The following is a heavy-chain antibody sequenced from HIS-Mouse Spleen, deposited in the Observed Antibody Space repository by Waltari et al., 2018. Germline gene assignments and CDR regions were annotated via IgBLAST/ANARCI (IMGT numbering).Heavy chain of an antibody. J-gene: IGHJ4*02. Sequence: QVQLVQSGAEVKKPGASVKVSCKASGYTFTGYYMHWVRQAPGQGLEWMGWINPSSEGTNDAQKFQGRVTMTRDKSSSTAYMELSRLRSDDTAVYYCARDTDYWGQGTLVTVSS. CDR3: ARDTDY. CDR2: INPSSEGT. V-gene: IGHV1-2*02. CDR1: GYTFTGYY.